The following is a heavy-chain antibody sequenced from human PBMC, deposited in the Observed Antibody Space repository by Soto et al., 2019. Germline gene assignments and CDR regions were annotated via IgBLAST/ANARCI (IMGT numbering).Heavy chain of an antibody. V-gene: IGHV3-30*03. CDR1: GLDIRRFG. Sequence: GGSLRLSCAVSGLDIRRFGMHWIRQAPGKGLQWVAYISNDASNEKYVDSVKGRFSIVRDVSKNTLFLDMTSLRLEDSARYHCASRGGLGNYFDSWGQGVLVTVSS. CDR3: ASRGGLGNYFDS. J-gene: IGHJ4*02. D-gene: IGHD3-16*01. CDR2: ISNDASNE.